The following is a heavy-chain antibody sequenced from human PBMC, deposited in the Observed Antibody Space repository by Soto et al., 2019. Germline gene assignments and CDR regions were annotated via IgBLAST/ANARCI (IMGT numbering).Heavy chain of an antibody. CDR1: GYTFTCYY. CDR2: INPSGGST. J-gene: IGHJ3*02. CDR3: ARTTVDTAMVDAFDI. D-gene: IGHD5-18*01. Sequence: ASAKVSFKASGYTFTCYYVHWVRQAPGQGLEWMAIINPSGGSTSYAQKFQGTVTMTRDTSTSTVYMELTSLRSEDTAVYYCARTTVDTAMVDAFDIWGQGTMVTVSS. V-gene: IGHV1-46*01.